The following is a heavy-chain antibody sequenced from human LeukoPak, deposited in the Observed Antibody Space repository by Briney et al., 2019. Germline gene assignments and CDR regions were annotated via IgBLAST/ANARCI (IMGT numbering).Heavy chain of an antibody. CDR1: GFTFSSYA. V-gene: IGHV3-30-3*01. D-gene: IGHD6-19*01. J-gene: IGHJ4*02. CDR2: ISYDGSNK. CDR3: ARGGAVAAPDY. Sequence: GGSLRLSCAASGFTFSSYAMHWVRQAPGKGLEWVAVISYDGSNKYYADSVKGRFTISRDNSKNTLYLQMNSLRAEDTAVYYCARGGAVAAPDYWGQGTLVTVSS.